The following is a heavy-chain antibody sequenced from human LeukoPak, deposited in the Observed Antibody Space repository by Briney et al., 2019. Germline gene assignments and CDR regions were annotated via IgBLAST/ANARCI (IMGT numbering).Heavy chain of an antibody. D-gene: IGHD4-11*01. CDR2: ISWNSGSI. CDR1: GFTFDDYA. CDR3: AKEGLQNAFDI. Sequence: GGSLRLSCAASGFTFDDYAMHWVRQAPGKGLEWVSGISWNSGSIGYADSVKGRFTISRDNAKNSLYLQMNSLRAEDMALYYCAKEGLQNAFDIWGQGTMVTVSS. V-gene: IGHV3-9*03. J-gene: IGHJ3*02.